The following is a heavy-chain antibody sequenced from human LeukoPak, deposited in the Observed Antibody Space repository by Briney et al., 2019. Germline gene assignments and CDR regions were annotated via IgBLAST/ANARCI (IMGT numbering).Heavy chain of an antibody. CDR1: GFTFSSYS. CDR3: ARGDHDYGDWYNWFDP. J-gene: IGHJ5*02. V-gene: IGHV3-21*01. Sequence: GGSLRLSCAASGFTFSSYSMNWVRQAPGKGLEWVSSISSSSSYIYYADSVKGRFTISRDNAKNSLYLQMNSLRAEDTAVYYCARGDHDYGDWYNWFDPWGQGTLVTVSS. CDR2: ISSSSSYI. D-gene: IGHD4-17*01.